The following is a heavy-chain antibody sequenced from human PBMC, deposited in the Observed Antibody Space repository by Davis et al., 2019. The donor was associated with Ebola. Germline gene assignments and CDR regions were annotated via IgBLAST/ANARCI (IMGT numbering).Heavy chain of an antibody. V-gene: IGHV1-18*04. Sequence: ASVNVSCKASVYTFTSYGLSWVRQACGQGLEWMGWISAYNGNTNYAQKLQGRVTMTTDTSTSTAYMELRSLRSDETALYYCARVTEDLYYYYGMDVWGKGTTVTVSS. CDR3: ARVTEDLYYYYGMDV. J-gene: IGHJ6*04. CDR1: VYTFTSYG. CDR2: ISAYNGNT.